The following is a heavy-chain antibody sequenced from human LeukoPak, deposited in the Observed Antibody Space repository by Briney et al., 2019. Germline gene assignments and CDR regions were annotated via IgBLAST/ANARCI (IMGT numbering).Heavy chain of an antibody. J-gene: IGHJ4*02. CDR3: ARGTRVGITMVRGVNTFDY. CDR1: GFTFSSYE. Sequence: PGGSLRLSCAASGFTFSSYEMNWVRQAPGKGLEWVSYISSSGSTIYYADSVKGRFTISRDNAKNSLYLQMNSLRAEDTAVYYCARGTRVGITMVRGVNTFDYWGQGTLVTVSS. D-gene: IGHD3-10*01. V-gene: IGHV3-48*03. CDR2: ISSSGSTI.